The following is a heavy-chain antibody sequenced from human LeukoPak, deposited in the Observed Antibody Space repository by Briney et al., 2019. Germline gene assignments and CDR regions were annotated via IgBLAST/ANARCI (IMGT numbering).Heavy chain of an antibody. Sequence: KPGGSLRLSCAASGFTFSDYYMSRIRQAPGKGLEWVSYISSSGSTIYYADSVKGRFTISRDNAKNSLYLQMNSLRAEDTAVYYCARSRYYDILTGYSHFDYWGQGTLVTVSS. CDR1: GFTFSDYY. CDR2: ISSSGSTI. J-gene: IGHJ4*02. V-gene: IGHV3-11*01. CDR3: ARSRYYDILTGYSHFDY. D-gene: IGHD3-9*01.